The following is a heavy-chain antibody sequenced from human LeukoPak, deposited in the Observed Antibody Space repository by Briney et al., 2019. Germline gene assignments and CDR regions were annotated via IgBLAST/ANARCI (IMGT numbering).Heavy chain of an antibody. CDR1: GFTFDDYT. CDR3: ARWGMDV. V-gene: IGHV3-21*01. Sequence: PGGSLRLSCAASGFTFDDYTMHWVRQAPGKGLEWVSSISSSSSYIYYADSVKGRFTISRDNAKNSLYLQMNSLRAEDTAVYYCARWGMDVWGQGTTVTVSS. CDR2: ISSSSSYI. J-gene: IGHJ6*02.